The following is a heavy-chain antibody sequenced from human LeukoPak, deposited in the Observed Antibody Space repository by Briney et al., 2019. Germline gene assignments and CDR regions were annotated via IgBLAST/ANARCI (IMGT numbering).Heavy chain of an antibody. CDR3: AGGSGYLITS. CDR2: IKQGGSEK. V-gene: IGHV3-7*01. D-gene: IGHD3-16*01. Sequence: GGSLRLSCAASGFAFRSYWMNWVRQAPGKGLEWLAVIKQGGSEKHYKGAVGGGFTISRDTAKNSQHLQMNSLRAEDTAVYYCAGGSGYLITSWGQGTLVTVSS. CDR1: GFAFRSYW. J-gene: IGHJ5*02.